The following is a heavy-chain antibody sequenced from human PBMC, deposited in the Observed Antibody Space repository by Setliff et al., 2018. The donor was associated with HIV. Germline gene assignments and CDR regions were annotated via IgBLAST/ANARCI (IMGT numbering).Heavy chain of an antibody. CDR1: GGSISRSSNW. CDR2: IHHSGST. J-gene: IGHJ4*02. V-gene: IGHV4-4*02. Sequence: PSETLSLTCSVSGGSISRSSNWWSWVRQPPGKGLEWIGEIHHSGSTNYSPSLKSRVTISVDKSKNQFSLKLSSVTAADTAVYYCARGVRGVIIDWYYFDYWGQGTLVTVSS. D-gene: IGHD3-10*01. CDR3: ARGVRGVIIDWYYFDY.